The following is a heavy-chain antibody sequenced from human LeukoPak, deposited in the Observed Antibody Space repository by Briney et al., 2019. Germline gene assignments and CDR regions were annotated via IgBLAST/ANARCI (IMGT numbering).Heavy chain of an antibody. Sequence: GGSLRLSCLASGFTFSNSAHNWVRQAPGKGLEWVSTISNGGGSTAYADSVRGRFTISRDNFQNTLYLQMSSLRAEDTAAYYCVKSAGKDGYRDLFDLWGQGTLVTVSS. CDR3: VKSAGKDGYRDLFDL. CDR2: ISNGGGST. J-gene: IGHJ3*01. V-gene: IGHV3-23*01. CDR1: GFTFSNSA. D-gene: IGHD5-24*01.